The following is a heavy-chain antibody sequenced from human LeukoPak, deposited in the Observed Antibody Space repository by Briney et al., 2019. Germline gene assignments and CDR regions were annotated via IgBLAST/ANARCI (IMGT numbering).Heavy chain of an antibody. CDR3: ARDKAAAGNENWFDP. V-gene: IGHV3-11*01. CDR1: GFTFSDYY. D-gene: IGHD6-13*01. J-gene: IGHJ5*02. CDR2: ISSSGSTI. Sequence: GGSLRLSCAASGFTFSDYYMSWIRQAPGKGLEWVSYISSSGSTIYYADSVKGRFTISRDNAKNSLYLQMNSLRAEGTAVYYCARDKAAAGNENWFDPWGQGTLVTVSS.